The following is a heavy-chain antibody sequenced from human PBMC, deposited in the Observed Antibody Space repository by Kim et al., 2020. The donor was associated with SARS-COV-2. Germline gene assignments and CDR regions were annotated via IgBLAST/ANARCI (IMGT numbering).Heavy chain of an antibody. Sequence: TLYYAESVKGRFTIPRDNAKNSRYRQMNSLRAEDTAVYYCARGTVDTAMVWGQGTLVTVSS. V-gene: IGHV3-48*04. J-gene: IGHJ4*02. CDR3: ARGTVDTAMV. D-gene: IGHD5-18*01. CDR2: TL.